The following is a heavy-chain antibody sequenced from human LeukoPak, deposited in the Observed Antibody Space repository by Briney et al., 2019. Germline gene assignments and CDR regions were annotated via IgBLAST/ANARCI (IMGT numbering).Heavy chain of an antibody. CDR2: IYYSGST. Sequence: SETLSLTCTVSGGSISSYYWSWIRQPPGKGLEWIGYIYYSGSTNYNPSLKSRVTISVDTSKNQFSLKLSSVTAADTAVYYCARAPYCGGDCYVDYWGQGTLVTVSS. D-gene: IGHD2-21*02. CDR3: ARAPYCGGDCYVDY. V-gene: IGHV4-59*01. CDR1: GGSISSYY. J-gene: IGHJ4*02.